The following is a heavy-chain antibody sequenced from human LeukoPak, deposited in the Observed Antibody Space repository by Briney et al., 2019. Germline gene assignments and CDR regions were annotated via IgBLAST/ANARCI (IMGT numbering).Heavy chain of an antibody. CDR3: AKEGIAAAGSPFDY. CDR2: ISGSGGST. Sequence: GVSLTLSCAASGFPFSSYAMSWVRQAPGKALEWVSAISGSGGSTYYANSVKGRFTISRDNSKNTLYLQMKSLRAEATAVYYCAKEGIAAAGSPFDYWGQGTLVTVSS. J-gene: IGHJ4*02. CDR1: GFPFSSYA. D-gene: IGHD6-13*01. V-gene: IGHV3-23*01.